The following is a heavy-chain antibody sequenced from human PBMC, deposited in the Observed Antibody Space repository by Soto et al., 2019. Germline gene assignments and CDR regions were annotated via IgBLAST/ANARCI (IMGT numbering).Heavy chain of an antibody. V-gene: IGHV4-59*01. D-gene: IGHD6-19*01. CDR2: IHYTGNS. J-gene: IGHJ6*02. Sequence: SESLSLTCNVSGGSISISYWIWMRQSPGKRLEWIGYIHYTGNSRSNPSRKSRVTMSVDTSKNQISLKLTSVTAADTGVYYCARGGEAVDGYYYSGLHVWGRGTTVTVSS. CDR3: ARGGEAVDGYYYSGLHV. CDR1: GGSISISY.